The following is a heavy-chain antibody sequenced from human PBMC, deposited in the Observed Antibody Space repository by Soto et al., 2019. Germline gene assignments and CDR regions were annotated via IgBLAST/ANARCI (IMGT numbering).Heavy chain of an antibody. Sequence: QLQLVQSGAEVKRPGSSVTLSCRASGGPFGHRAVSWLGQAPGQGLGWLGHILSDTANYGHIFQGRVTITADNSTATAYLQLDSLTADDTAVYYCATASLYVPGHRGFYDTWGQGTLVIVSP. CDR3: ATASLYVPGHRGFYDT. V-gene: IGHV1-69*06. CDR2: ILSDTA. D-gene: IGHD3-16*01. J-gene: IGHJ5*02. CDR1: GGPFGHRA.